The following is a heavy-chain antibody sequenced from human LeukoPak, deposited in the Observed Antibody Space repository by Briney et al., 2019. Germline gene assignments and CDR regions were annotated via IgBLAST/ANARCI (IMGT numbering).Heavy chain of an antibody. D-gene: IGHD5-18*01. CDR3: ARDPGYSYGYMH. CDR1: GDTFSTYS. CDR2: INPNSGGT. J-gene: IGHJ4*02. Sequence: EASVKVSCKASGDTFSTYSINWVRQAPGQGLEWMGWINPNSGGTNYAQKFQGRVTMTRDTSISTAYMELSRLRSDDTAVYYCARDPGYSYGYMHWGQGTLVTVSS. V-gene: IGHV1-2*02.